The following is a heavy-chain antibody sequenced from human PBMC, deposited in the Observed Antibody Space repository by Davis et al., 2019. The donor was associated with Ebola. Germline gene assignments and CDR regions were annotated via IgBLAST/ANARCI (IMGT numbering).Heavy chain of an antibody. D-gene: IGHD3-9*01. V-gene: IGHV3-66*04. CDR1: GFTVSSNY. Sequence: GESLKISCAASGFTVSSNYMSWVRQAPGKGLEWVSVIYSGGSTYYADSVKGRFTISRDNSKNTLYLQMNSLRAEDTAVYYCASQGYDILTGYYSPYGMDVWGQGTTVTVSS. CDR3: ASQGYDILTGYYSPYGMDV. J-gene: IGHJ6*02. CDR2: IYSGGST.